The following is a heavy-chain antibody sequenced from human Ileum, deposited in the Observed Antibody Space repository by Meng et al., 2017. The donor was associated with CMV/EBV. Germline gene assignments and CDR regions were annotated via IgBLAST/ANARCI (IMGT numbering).Heavy chain of an antibody. CDR3: ARVKSYDIQAYFDP. Sequence: GESLKISCAASGFSVNAFGMYWARQAPGKGLEWVSFIHRDGTRKYVDYVRGRFTISRDTSKNTLDLQMNSLRLEDTAVYYCARVKSYDIQAYFDPWGQGTLVTVSS. CDR2: IHRDGTRK. J-gene: IGHJ5*02. CDR1: GFSVNAFG. D-gene: IGHD3-9*01. V-gene: IGHV3-30*02.